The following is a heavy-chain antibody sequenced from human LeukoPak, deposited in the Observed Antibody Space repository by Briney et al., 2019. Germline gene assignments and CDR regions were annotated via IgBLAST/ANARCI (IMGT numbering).Heavy chain of an antibody. CDR2: IYSGGST. V-gene: IGHV3-53*04. J-gene: IGHJ4*02. CDR3: ARDLVLRY. Sequence: GGSLRLSCAASGFTFSSYAMSWVRQAPGKGLEWVSVIYSGGSTYYADSVKGRFTISRHNSKNTLYLQMNSLRAEDTAVYYCARDLVLRYWGQGTLVTVSS. D-gene: IGHD2-15*01. CDR1: GFTFSSYA.